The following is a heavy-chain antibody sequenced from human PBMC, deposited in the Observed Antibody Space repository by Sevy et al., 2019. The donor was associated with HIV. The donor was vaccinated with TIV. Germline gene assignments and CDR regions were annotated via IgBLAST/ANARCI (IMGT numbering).Heavy chain of an antibody. Sequence: GGSLRLSCAASGFTFSSYWMHWVRQVPGKGLVWVSPINRDGSSTSYADFVKGRFTISRDNAKNTLYLQMNSLRAEDTAVYYCARGSTSNYWGQGTLVTVSS. V-gene: IGHV3-74*01. CDR1: GFTFSSYW. CDR3: ARGSTSNY. D-gene: IGHD2-2*01. J-gene: IGHJ4*02. CDR2: INRDGSST.